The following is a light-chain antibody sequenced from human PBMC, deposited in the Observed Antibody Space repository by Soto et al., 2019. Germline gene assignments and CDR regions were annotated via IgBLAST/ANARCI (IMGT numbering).Light chain of an antibody. CDR3: QAWDSSTGVV. Sequence: SYELTQPPSVSVSPGQTASITCSADRLGDKYACWYQQRPGQSPVLVIYQDTKRPSGIPERFSGSNSGNTATLTISGTQAMDEADYYCQAWDSSTGVVFGGGTKLTVL. CDR2: QDT. CDR1: RLGDKY. J-gene: IGLJ2*01. V-gene: IGLV3-1*01.